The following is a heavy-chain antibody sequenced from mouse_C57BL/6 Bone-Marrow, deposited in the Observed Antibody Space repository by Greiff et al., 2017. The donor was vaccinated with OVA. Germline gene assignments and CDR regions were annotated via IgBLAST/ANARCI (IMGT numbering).Heavy chain of an antibody. Sequence: QVQLQQSGAELARPGASVKLSCKASGYTFTSYGISWVKQRTGQGLEWIGEIYPRSGNTYYNEKFKGKATLTADKSSSTSYMELRSLTSEDSAVYFCASKGTAQALWYFDVWGTGTTVTVSS. CDR2: IYPRSGNT. D-gene: IGHD3-2*02. CDR1: GYTFTSYG. J-gene: IGHJ1*03. CDR3: ASKGTAQALWYFDV. V-gene: IGHV1-81*01.